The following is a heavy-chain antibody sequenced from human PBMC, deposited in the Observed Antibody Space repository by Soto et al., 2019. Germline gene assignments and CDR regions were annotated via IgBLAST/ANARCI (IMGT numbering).Heavy chain of an antibody. CDR1: GYTFSSCS. D-gene: IGHD1-26*01. J-gene: IGHJ3*02. CDR2: ISVYNGNT. CDR3: ARDPQYSGSLSGGVDAFDI. Sequence: GASVKVSCKASGYTFSSCSISWVRQAPGQGLEWMGWISVYNGNTIYAQNLQGRVTMTTDTSTSTAYMELRSLRSDDTAVYYCARDPQYSGSLSGGVDAFDIWRQVPLVPVSS. V-gene: IGHV1-18*01.